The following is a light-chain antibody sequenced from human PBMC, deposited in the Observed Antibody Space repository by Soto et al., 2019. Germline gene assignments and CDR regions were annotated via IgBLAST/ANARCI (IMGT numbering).Light chain of an antibody. Sequence: QSLLTQPASVSGSPGQSITISCTGTSSDIGAYKHVSWYQQHPGKAPKLMIYEVSNRPSGVSNRFSGSKSGDTASLTISGLQAEDEADYYCSSYTTSSTQVFGTGTKVTVL. V-gene: IGLV2-14*01. CDR2: EVS. J-gene: IGLJ1*01. CDR1: SSDIGAYKH. CDR3: SSYTTSSTQV.